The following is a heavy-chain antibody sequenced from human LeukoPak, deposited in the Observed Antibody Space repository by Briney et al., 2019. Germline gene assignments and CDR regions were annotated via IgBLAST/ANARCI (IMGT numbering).Heavy chain of an antibody. Sequence: PGRSLRLSCAVSGFTFSSYGMHWVRQAPGKGLEWVAVISYDGRNEYYSDSVKGRFTISRDNPKNTLYLQMNSLRAEDTAVYYCARARYCSSISCRDAFDIWGQGTMVTVSS. CDR2: ISYDGRNE. J-gene: IGHJ3*02. CDR1: GFTFSSYG. CDR3: ARARYCSSISCRDAFDI. D-gene: IGHD2-2*01. V-gene: IGHV3-30*03.